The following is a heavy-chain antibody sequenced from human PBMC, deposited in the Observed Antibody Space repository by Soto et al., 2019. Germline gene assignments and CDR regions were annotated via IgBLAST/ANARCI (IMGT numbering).Heavy chain of an antibody. V-gene: IGHV1-18*01. D-gene: IGHD6-6*01. Sequence: ASAKVSCKASGGRFSGDAISWVRPAPGQGLEWMGWISAYNGNTNYAQKLQGRVTMTTDTSTSTAYMELRSLRSDDTAVYYCARDPPYSSSSSIGWFDPWGQGTLVTVSS. CDR3: ARDPPYSSSSSIGWFDP. CDR2: ISAYNGNT. CDR1: GGRFSGDA. J-gene: IGHJ5*02.